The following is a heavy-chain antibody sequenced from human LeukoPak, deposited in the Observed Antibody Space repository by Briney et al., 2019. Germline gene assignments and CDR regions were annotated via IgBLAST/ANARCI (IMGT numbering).Heavy chain of an antibody. V-gene: IGHV1-69*04. CDR2: IIPIIGRV. D-gene: IGHD3-22*01. Sequence: GASVKVSCKASGCTFSGYGFSWVRQAPGQGLEWMGRIIPIIGRVNYAQNFQARVTITADRSTTTVYLELSNLRSDDTAVYYCARGRAGGNFDTTGYYPLDAWGQGTRVTVSS. CDR3: ARGRAGGNFDTTGYYPLDA. J-gene: IGHJ4*02. CDR1: GCTFSGYG.